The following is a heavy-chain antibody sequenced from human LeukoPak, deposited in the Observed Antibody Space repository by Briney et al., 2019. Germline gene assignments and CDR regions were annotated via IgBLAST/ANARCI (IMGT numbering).Heavy chain of an antibody. D-gene: IGHD5-18*01. Sequence: ASVKVSCKASGYTFTTYGISWVRQAPGQGLQWMGWISACNGNTNYAQKLQDRVTMTTDTSTSTAYMELRSLRSDDTAVYYCAREGSGYTYGRGSYFDYWGHGILVTVSS. CDR1: GYTFTTYG. CDR2: ISACNGNT. V-gene: IGHV1-18*01. CDR3: AREGSGYTYGRGSYFDY. J-gene: IGHJ4*01.